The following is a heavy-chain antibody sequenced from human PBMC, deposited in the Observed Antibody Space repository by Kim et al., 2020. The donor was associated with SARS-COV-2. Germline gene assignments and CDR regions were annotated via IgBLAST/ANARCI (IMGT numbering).Heavy chain of an antibody. J-gene: IGHJ2*01. CDR3: AKD. Sequence: GGSLRLSCTTSGFTFSSYAMHWVRQAPGKGLEWVAVMSDDERNEYYADSVKGRFTISRDDSKNTLFLQMKSLIPEDAAIYYCAKDRGR. CDR1: GFTFSSYA. CDR2: MSDDERNE. V-gene: IGHV3-30*18.